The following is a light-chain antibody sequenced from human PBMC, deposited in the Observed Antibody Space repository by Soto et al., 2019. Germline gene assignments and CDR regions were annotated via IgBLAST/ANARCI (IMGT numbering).Light chain of an antibody. V-gene: IGKV1-9*01. CDR3: QQLNSYPIT. Sequence: DIQLTQSPSFLSASVGDRVTITCRASQDISSYLVWYQQELGKAPKVLIYAASTLQSGVPSRFSGSGSGTEFTLTISSLQPEDFATYHCQQLNSYPITFGQGTRLEIK. CDR2: AAS. CDR1: QDISSY. J-gene: IGKJ5*01.